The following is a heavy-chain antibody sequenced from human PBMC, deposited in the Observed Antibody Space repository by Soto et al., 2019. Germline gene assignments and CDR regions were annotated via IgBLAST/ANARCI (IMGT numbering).Heavy chain of an antibody. CDR1: GGSISSSSYY. V-gene: IGHV4-39*07. J-gene: IGHJ5*02. Sequence: SETLSLTCTVSGGSISSSSYYWGWIRQPPGKGLEWIGSIYYSGSTYYNPSLKSRVTISVDTSKNKLSLQLSTLTAADTAVYYCASTNYDSKGGPYNWFAPWGQGTLVTVSS. CDR2: IYYSGST. D-gene: IGHD3-3*01. CDR3: ASTNYDSKGGPYNWFAP.